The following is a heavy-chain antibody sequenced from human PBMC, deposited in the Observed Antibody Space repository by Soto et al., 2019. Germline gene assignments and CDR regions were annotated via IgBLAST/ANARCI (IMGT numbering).Heavy chain of an antibody. Sequence: QVQLVESGGGVVQPGRSLRLSCAASGFTFSSYGMHWVRQAPGKGLEWVAVISYDGSNKYYADSVKGRFTISRDNSKNTVYRQMNSLRAEDTAVYYCAKGPGVRVGANWFDPWGQGTLVTVAS. CDR2: ISYDGSNK. CDR1: GFTFSSYG. J-gene: IGHJ5*02. V-gene: IGHV3-30*18. CDR3: AKGPGVRVGANWFDP. D-gene: IGHD3-10*01.